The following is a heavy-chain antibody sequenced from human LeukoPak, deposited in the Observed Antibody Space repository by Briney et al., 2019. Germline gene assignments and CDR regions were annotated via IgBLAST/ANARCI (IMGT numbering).Heavy chain of an antibody. D-gene: IGHD1-26*01. CDR2: INPNAGTT. V-gene: IGHV1-46*01. J-gene: IGHJ6*03. CDR3: ARARGSYHAYYYYYMDV. Sequence: ASVKVSCKASGYTFTSYYMHWVRQAPGQGLEWMGIINPNAGTTSYAQKFQGRVTVTRDTSTSTVYMELSSLRSDDTAVYYCARARGSYHAYYYYYMDVWGKGTTVTVSS. CDR1: GYTFTSYY.